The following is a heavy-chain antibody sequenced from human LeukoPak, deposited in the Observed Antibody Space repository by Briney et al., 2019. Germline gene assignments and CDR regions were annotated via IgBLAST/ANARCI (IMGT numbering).Heavy chain of an antibody. CDR2: MYYSGST. D-gene: IGHD2-21*02. J-gene: IGHJ1*01. Sequence: LETLSLTCTVSGGSISSYYWSWIRQPPGKGVEWMGYMYYSGSTNYNPSLTSRVTISVDTSKNQFSLKLSSVTAADTGVYYCARLHCGGDCYSWYFQHWGQGTLVTVSS. CDR3: ARLHCGGDCYSWYFQH. CDR1: GGSISSYY. V-gene: IGHV4-59*01.